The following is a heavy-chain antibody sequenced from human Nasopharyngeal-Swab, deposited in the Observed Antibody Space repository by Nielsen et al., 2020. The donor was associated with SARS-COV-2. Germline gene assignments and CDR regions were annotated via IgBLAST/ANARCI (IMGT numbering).Heavy chain of an antibody. V-gene: IGHV3-23*01. CDR3: ARDGLDYDFWSAYFMDV. Sequence: GESLKISCAASGFTFSSYAMSWVRQAPGKGLEWVSAISGSGGSTYYADSVKGRFTISRDNSKNSLYLQMNSLRAEDTAVYYCARDGLDYDFWSAYFMDVWSQGTTVTVSS. CDR2: ISGSGGST. J-gene: IGHJ6*02. D-gene: IGHD3-3*01. CDR1: GFTFSSYA.